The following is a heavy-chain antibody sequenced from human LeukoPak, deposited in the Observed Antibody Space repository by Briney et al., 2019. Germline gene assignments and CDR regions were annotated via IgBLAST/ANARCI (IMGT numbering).Heavy chain of an antibody. CDR2: IYYSGST. Sequence: SETLSLTCTVSGGSISSGGYYWSWIRQHPGKGLEWIGYIYYSGSTYYNPSLKSRVTISVDTSKNQFSLELSSVTAADTAVYFCARDLIAVVGAEYFQHWGQGTLVTVSS. CDR1: GGSISSGGYY. CDR3: ARDLIAVVGAEYFQH. V-gene: IGHV4-31*03. J-gene: IGHJ1*01. D-gene: IGHD3-22*01.